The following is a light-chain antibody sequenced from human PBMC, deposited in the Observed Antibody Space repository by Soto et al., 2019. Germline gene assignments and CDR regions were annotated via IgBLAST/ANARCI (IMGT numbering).Light chain of an antibody. CDR1: SSNIGSNY. J-gene: IGLJ2*01. CDR3: ATWDSILRAGV. Sequence: QSVLTQPPSVSAAPGQKVTISCSGNSSNIGSNYVSWYQQLPGTAPRLLIYDNDKRPSGIPDRFSGSKSGTSATLGITGLQTGDEGDYYCATWDSILRAGVFGGGTQLTVL. CDR2: DND. V-gene: IGLV1-51*01.